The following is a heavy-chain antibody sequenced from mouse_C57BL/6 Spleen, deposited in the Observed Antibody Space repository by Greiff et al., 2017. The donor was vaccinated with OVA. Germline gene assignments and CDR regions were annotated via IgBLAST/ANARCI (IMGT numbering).Heavy chain of an antibody. Sequence: VQLQQPGAELVMPGASVKLSCKASGYTFTSYWMHWVKQRPGQGLEWIGEIDPSDSYTNYNQKFKGKSTLTVDKSSSTAYMQLSSLTSEDSAVYYCARGNDGRYFDVWGTGTTVTVSS. CDR1: GYTFTSYW. J-gene: IGHJ1*03. CDR3: ARGNDGRYFDV. CDR2: IDPSDSYT. D-gene: IGHD2-3*01. V-gene: IGHV1-69*01.